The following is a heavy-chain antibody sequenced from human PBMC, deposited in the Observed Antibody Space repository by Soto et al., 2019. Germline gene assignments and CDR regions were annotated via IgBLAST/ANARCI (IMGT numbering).Heavy chain of an antibody. D-gene: IGHD3-16*01. J-gene: IGHJ4*02. V-gene: IGHV3-30-3*01. CDR2: ISYDGSNK. Sequence: AGGSLRLSCAASGFTFSSYAMHWVRQAPGKGLEWVAVISYDGSNKYYADSVKGRFTISRDNSKNTLYLQMNSLRAEDTAVYYCRGGTNYFDYWGQGTLVTVSS. CDR3: RGGTNYFDY. CDR1: GFTFSSYA.